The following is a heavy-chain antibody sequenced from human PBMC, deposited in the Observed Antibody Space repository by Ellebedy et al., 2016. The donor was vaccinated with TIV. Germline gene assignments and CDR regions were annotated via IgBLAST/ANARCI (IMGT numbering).Heavy chain of an antibody. J-gene: IGHJ4*02. CDR1: GLSVSDNY. CDR3: ARVGAYDSSDY. CDR2: LYSGGST. D-gene: IGHD5-12*01. V-gene: IGHV3-53*01. Sequence: GGSLRLXXVASGLSVSDNYMSWVRQAPGKGLEWVAVLYSGGSTYYPDSVKGRFTISRDNSNNTLYLQMNSLRAEDTAVYYCARVGAYDSSDYWGQGTLVTVSS.